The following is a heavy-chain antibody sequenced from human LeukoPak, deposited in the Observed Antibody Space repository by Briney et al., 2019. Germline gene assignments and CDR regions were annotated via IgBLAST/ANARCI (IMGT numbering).Heavy chain of an antibody. J-gene: IGHJ4*02. V-gene: IGHV3-30*18. Sequence: PGRYLRLSCAASGFTFSSYGMHWVRQAPGKGLEWVAVISYDGSNKYYADSVKGRFTISRDNSRNTLYLQMNSLRAEDTAVYYCAKDHLYYDSSGYPYWGQGTLVTVSS. D-gene: IGHD3-22*01. CDR2: ISYDGSNK. CDR1: GFTFSSYG. CDR3: AKDHLYYDSSGYPY.